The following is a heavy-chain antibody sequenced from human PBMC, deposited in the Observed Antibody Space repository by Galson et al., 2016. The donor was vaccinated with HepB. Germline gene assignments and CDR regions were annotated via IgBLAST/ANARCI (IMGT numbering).Heavy chain of an antibody. Sequence: SLRLSCAASGFTFSSYWMNWVRQAPGKGLQWVANIKKAGNEKNYVDSVKGRFTISRDNAKNSLYLQMNSLRAEDTAVYYCAGGAGWTEDYWGQGTLVTVSS. CDR2: IKKAGNEK. D-gene: IGHD1-26*01. CDR3: AGGAGWTEDY. V-gene: IGHV3-7*03. CDR1: GFTFSSYW. J-gene: IGHJ4*02.